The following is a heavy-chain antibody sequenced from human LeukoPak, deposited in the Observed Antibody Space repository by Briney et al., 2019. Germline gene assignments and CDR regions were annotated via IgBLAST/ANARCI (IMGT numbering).Heavy chain of an antibody. CDR3: ARDGGRHRHEGYFDC. Sequence: GGSLRLSCAASGFNITTNYMNWVRQSPGKGLEWISVLYSAETTYYAHSVKGRFTISIDESKNQVFLQMNSLRVEDTAIYYCARDGGRHRHEGYFDCWGQGALVTVSS. J-gene: IGHJ4*02. CDR2: LYSAETT. D-gene: IGHD3-16*01. V-gene: IGHV3-66*01. CDR1: GFNITTNY.